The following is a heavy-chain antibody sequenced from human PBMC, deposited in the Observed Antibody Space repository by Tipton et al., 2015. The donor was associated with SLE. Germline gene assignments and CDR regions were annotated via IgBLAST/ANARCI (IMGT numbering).Heavy chain of an antibody. CDR1: GGAFSGNL. CDR3: ARAAGLDRACFYCQMCKI. D-gene: IGHD2-15*01. CDR2: VNHSGGT. Sequence: TLSLTCAVYGGAFSGNLCRWVCRPHRSWLERIGGVNHSGGTNSNPSLKSRVTISVDTSKNQFPLTLSSVTAADTAVYYCARAAGLDRACFYCQMCKIWGQGPT. J-gene: IGHJ6*02. V-gene: IGHV4-34*01.